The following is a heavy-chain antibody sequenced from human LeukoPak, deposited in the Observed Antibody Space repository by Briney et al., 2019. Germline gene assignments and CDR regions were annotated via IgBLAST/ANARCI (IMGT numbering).Heavy chain of an antibody. V-gene: IGHV3-11*01. CDR1: GFTFSDYY. CDR3: ARDGIAVASAQFDP. J-gene: IGHJ5*02. CDR2: ISSSGSTI. Sequence: PGGSLRLSCAASGFTFSDYYMSWIRQAPGKGLEWVSYISSSGSTIYYADSVKGRFTISRDNAKNSLYLQMNSLRAEDTAVYHCARDGIAVASAQFDPWGQGTLVTVSS. D-gene: IGHD6-19*01.